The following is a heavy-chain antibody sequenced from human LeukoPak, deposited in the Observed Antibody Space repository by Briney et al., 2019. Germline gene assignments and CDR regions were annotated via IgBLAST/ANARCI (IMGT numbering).Heavy chain of an antibody. Sequence: PGGSLRLSCAASGFTFSDYSMTWVRQAPGKGLQWVSSISSGNTYIDCADSVKGRLTISRDNAKNSLYLQMNSLRADDTAVYYCARAPSFPGRDYYGMDVWGQGTTVTVSS. D-gene: IGHD3-10*01. CDR3: ARAPSFPGRDYYGMDV. J-gene: IGHJ6*02. V-gene: IGHV3-21*01. CDR2: ISSGNTYI. CDR1: GFTFSDYS.